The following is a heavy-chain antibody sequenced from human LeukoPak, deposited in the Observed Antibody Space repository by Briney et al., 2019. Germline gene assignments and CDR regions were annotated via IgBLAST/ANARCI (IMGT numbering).Heavy chain of an antibody. V-gene: IGHV1-58*01. D-gene: IGHD6-13*01. J-gene: IGHJ4*02. CDR2: IVVCSGNT. CDR1: GFTFTSSA. Sequence: SVKVSCKASGFTFTSSAVQWVRQARGQRLEWIGWIVVCSGNTNSAQKFQERVSITGDMSTSTAYMERSSLRSEDAAVYDVAADLTAAGTVDGYWGQGTLVTVSS. CDR3: AADLTAAGTVDGY.